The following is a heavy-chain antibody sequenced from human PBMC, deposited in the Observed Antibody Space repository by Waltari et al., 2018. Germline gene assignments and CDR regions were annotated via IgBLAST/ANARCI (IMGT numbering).Heavy chain of an antibody. V-gene: IGHV3-7*01. Sequence: ELQLVESGGGLAQPGGSLRLSCAASGLSFSNCWMTWVRQASGKGPEWVANIKQDGSEKYYMDSVKGRFTISRDNAKNSLYLQMNNLRVEDTAVYYCTRGGRDSSWYWRDWGQGTLVTVSS. D-gene: IGHD6-13*01. CDR3: TRGGRDSSWYWRD. CDR1: GLSFSNCW. CDR2: IKQDGSEK. J-gene: IGHJ4*02.